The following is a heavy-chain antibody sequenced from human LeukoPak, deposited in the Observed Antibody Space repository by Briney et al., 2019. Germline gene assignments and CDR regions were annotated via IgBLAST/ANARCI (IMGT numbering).Heavy chain of an antibody. V-gene: IGHV4-38-2*02. J-gene: IGHJ4*02. CDR2: IYHSGST. CDR1: GYSISSGYY. CDR3: ARDPQDIVVVPAAFFDY. D-gene: IGHD2-2*01. Sequence: SETLSLTCTVSGYSISSGYYWGWIRQPPGRGLEWIGSIYHSGSTYYNPSLKSRVTISVDTSKNQFSLKLSSVTAADTAVYYCARDPQDIVVVPAAFFDYWGQGTLVTVSS.